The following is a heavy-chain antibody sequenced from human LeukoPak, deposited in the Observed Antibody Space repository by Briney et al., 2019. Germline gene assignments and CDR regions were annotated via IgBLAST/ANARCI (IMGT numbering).Heavy chain of an antibody. Sequence: SETLSLTCTVSGGSISSYYWNWLRQPAGRGLEWIGRIYTRGSTNYNPSLKSRVTMSVDTSKDQFSLRLSSVTAADTAFYFCARGAVGAQYFDYWGKGTLVTVSS. D-gene: IGHD1-26*01. CDR2: IYTRGST. V-gene: IGHV4-4*07. CDR1: GGSISSYY. CDR3: ARGAVGAQYFDY. J-gene: IGHJ4*02.